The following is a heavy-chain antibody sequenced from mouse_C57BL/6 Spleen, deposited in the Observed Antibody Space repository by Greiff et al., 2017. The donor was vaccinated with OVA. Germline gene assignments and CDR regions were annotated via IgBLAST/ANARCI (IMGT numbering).Heavy chain of an antibody. CDR2: INYDGSST. Sequence: EVQVVESEGGLVQPGSSMKLSCTASGFTFSDYYMAWVRQVPEKGLEWVANINYDGSSTYYLDYLKSRFIISRDNAKNIQYLQRSSLKSEDTAEYYCAREGEAGVYYVDCWGQGTTLTVAT. CDR3: AREGEAGVYYVDC. J-gene: IGHJ2*01. V-gene: IGHV5-16*01. D-gene: IGHD3-2*02. CDR1: GFTFSDYY.